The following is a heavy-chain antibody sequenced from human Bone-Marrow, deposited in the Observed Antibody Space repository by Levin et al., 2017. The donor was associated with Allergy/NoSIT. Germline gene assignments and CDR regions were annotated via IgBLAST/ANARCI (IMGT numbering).Heavy chain of an antibody. Sequence: PSETLSLTCAVYGGSFSGYYWSWIRQPPGKGLEWIGEINHSGSTNYNPSLKSRVTISVDTSKNQFSLKLSSVTAADTAVYYCASHRGYPGVYAANWFDPWGQGTLVTVSS. J-gene: IGHJ5*02. CDR1: GGSFSGYY. CDR2: INHSGST. D-gene: IGHD3-10*01. CDR3: ASHRGYPGVYAANWFDP. V-gene: IGHV4-34*01.